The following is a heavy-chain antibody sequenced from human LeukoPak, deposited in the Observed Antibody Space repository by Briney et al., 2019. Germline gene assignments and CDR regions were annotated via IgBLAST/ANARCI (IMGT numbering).Heavy chain of an antibody. V-gene: IGHV5-51*01. Sequence: GESLKFSGKASGYSFTSYWIGWGRQMPGKGLGGMGIIYPGDSDTRDSPSFQGQATISADKSISTAYLQWSGLTASDTDMYYCARRGYCSGGSCYSFDYWGQGTLVTVSS. J-gene: IGHJ4*02. CDR3: ARRGYCSGGSCYSFDY. CDR1: GYSFTSYW. CDR2: IYPGDSDT. D-gene: IGHD2-15*01.